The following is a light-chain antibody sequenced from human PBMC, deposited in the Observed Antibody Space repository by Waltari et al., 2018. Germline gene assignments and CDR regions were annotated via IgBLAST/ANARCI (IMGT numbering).Light chain of an antibody. CDR1: QVISSH. Sequence: DIQLTQSPSFLSASVGDRVTITCRASQVISSHLAWYQQEPGKAPKLLIYAASTLQTGVPSRFSGSGSRTEFTLRISSLQPEDFGSYYCQQLHAYPLSFGGGTKVEIK. V-gene: IGKV1-9*01. CDR3: QQLHAYPLS. J-gene: IGKJ4*01. CDR2: AAS.